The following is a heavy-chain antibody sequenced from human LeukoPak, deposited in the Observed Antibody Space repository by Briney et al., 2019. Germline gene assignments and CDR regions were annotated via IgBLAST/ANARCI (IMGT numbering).Heavy chain of an antibody. J-gene: IGHJ4*02. CDR2: IYPRDGST. CDR1: GYTFTSNY. CDR3: ARDQEGFDY. V-gene: IGHV1-46*01. Sequence: ASVTVSCKASGYTFTSNYIHWVRQAPGQGLEWMGMIYPRDGSTSYAQKFQGRVTVTRDTSTSTVHMELSGLRSEDTVVYYCARDQEGFDYWGQGTLVTVSS.